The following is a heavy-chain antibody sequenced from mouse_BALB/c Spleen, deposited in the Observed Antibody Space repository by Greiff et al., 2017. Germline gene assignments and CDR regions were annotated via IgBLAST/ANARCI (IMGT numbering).Heavy chain of an antibody. Sequence: EVQVVESGPGLVKPSQSLSLTCSVTGYSITSGYYWNWIRQFPGNKLEWMGYISYDGSNNYNPSLKNRISITRDTSKNQFFLKLNSVTTEDTATYYCARSYYDYDDAMDYWGQGTSVTVSS. D-gene: IGHD2-4*01. V-gene: IGHV3-6*02. CDR2: ISYDGSN. J-gene: IGHJ4*01. CDR1: GYSITSGYY. CDR3: ARSYYDYDDAMDY.